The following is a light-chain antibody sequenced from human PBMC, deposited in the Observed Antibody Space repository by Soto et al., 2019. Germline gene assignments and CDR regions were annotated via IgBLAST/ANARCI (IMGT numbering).Light chain of an antibody. CDR1: SSDVGGYNY. CDR2: DVS. Sequence: QSALTQPRSVSGSPGQSVTISCTGTSSDVGGYNYVSWYQQHPGKAPKLMIYDVSKRPSGVPDRFSGSKSGNTASLTMSGLEAEEEADYYCCSYAGSYYVFVTGTKLTVL. V-gene: IGLV2-11*01. CDR3: CSYAGSYYV. J-gene: IGLJ1*01.